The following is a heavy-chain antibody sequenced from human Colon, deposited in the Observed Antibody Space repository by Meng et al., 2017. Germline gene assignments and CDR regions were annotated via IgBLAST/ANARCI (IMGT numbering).Heavy chain of an antibody. D-gene: IGHD6-19*01. V-gene: IGHV4-4*02. CDR2: TSQNGRP. J-gene: IGHJ5*02. CDR1: GGSIPGSYW. Sequence: GSGPGRVKPSGPRYLPSTSSGGSIPGSYWWRWVRQTPGKGLEWIGETSQNGRPNYNPSLKSRVTISVDKSKNQFSLNMTSVTAADTAVYYCAREVVVAGTRNWLDPWGQGILVTVSS. CDR3: AREVVVAGTRNWLDP.